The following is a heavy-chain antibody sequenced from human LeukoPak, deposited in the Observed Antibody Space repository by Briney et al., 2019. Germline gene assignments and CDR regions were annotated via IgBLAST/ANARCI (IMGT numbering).Heavy chain of an antibody. J-gene: IGHJ6*02. D-gene: IGHD1-26*01. CDR3: TTPHSGGYLEPKYFYGRDV. CDR1: EFIFSNAW. V-gene: IGHV3-15*01. CDR2: IKRKTDGGTT. Sequence: PGGSLRLSCVASEFIFSNAWMYWVRQVPGKGLEWVGHIKRKTDGGTTDYAAPVKGRFTISRDDSKNTLYLQMNSLKTEDTAVYYCTTPHSGGYLEPKYFYGRDVWGQGTTVTVSS.